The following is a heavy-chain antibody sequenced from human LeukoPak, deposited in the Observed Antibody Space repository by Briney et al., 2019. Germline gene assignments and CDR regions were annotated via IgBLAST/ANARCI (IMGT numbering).Heavy chain of an antibody. J-gene: IGHJ4*02. CDR1: GFTFSSYG. CDR2: IWYDGSNK. CDR3: ARSRYDSSGYYYFDY. Sequence: PGRSLRLSCAASGFTFSSYGMHWVRQAPGKGLEWVAVIWYDGSNKYYADSVKGRFTISRDNSKNTLYLQMNSLRAEDTAVYYCARSRYDSSGYYYFDYWGQGTLVTVSS. D-gene: IGHD3-22*01. V-gene: IGHV3-33*01.